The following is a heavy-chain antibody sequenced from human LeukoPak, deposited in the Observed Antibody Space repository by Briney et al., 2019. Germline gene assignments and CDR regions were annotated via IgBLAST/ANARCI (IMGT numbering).Heavy chain of an antibody. D-gene: IGHD6-19*01. J-gene: IGHJ4*02. CDR3: ARYRGAVAGNYFDY. CDR2: IRYTGIT. CDR1: GGSISSYY. V-gene: IGHV4-59*08. Sequence: PSETLSLTCTVSGGSISSYYWTWIRQPPGKGLEWIGYIRYTGITNYNPSLKSRGTISVDTSKNQFSLKLSSVTATDTAVYYCARYRGAVAGNYFDYWGQGTLVTVSS.